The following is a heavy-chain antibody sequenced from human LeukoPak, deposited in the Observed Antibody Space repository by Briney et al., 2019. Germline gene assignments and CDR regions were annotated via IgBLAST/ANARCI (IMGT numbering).Heavy chain of an antibody. J-gene: IGHJ4*02. Sequence: QPGGSLRLSCAASGFTFNSCWMSWVRQAPGKGLEWTANINEDGSEKHYVDSVEGRFTISRDNAKNSLYLQMNSLRVEDTALYYCTRGDSSSKIDYWGQGILVIVSS. V-gene: IGHV3-7*01. D-gene: IGHD6-6*01. CDR2: INEDGSEK. CDR1: GFTFNSCW. CDR3: TRGDSSSKIDY.